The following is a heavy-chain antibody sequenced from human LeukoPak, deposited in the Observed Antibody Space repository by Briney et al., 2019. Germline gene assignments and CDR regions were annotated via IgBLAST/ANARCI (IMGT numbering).Heavy chain of an antibody. CDR2: ISSSGSAI. CDR3: PRDRGHSSSFYYYGMDV. CDR1: GFTFSDYY. D-gene: IGHD6-13*01. Sequence: GGSLRLSCAASGFTFSDYYMSWVRQAPGKGLEWVSYISSSGSAIYYADSVKGRFTISRDNAKNSLYLQMNSLRAEDTAVYYWPRDRGHSSSFYYYGMDVWGQGTRVTVS. V-gene: IGHV3-11*01. J-gene: IGHJ6*02.